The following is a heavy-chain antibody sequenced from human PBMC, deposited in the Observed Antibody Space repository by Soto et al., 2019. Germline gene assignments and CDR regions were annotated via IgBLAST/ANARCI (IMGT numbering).Heavy chain of an antibody. D-gene: IGHD6-6*01. J-gene: IGHJ6*02. V-gene: IGHV4-61*01. CDR2: IYYSGST. Sequence: QVQLQESGPGLVKPSETLSLTCTVSGGSVSSGSYYWSWIRQPPGKGLEWIGYIYYSGSTNYNPSLKSRVTISVDTSKNQFSLKLSSVTAADTAVYYCASRKTIAAPVYYYYGMDVWGQGTTVTVSS. CDR3: ASRKTIAAPVYYYYGMDV. CDR1: GGSVSSGSYY.